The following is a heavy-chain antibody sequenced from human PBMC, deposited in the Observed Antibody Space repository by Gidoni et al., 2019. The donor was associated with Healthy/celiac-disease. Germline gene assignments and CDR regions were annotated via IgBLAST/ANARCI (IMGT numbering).Heavy chain of an antibody. D-gene: IGHD3-22*01. V-gene: IGHV3-30*02. CDR3: ANHYDSSGYYFRY. CDR2: IRYDGSNK. Sequence: QVQLVESGGGVVQPGGSLRLSCAASGFTFSSYGMHWVRQAPGKGLEWVAFIRYDGSNKYYADSVKGRFTISRDNSKNTLYLQMNSLRAEDTAVYYCANHYDSSGYYFRYWGQGTLVTVSS. J-gene: IGHJ4*02. CDR1: GFTFSSYG.